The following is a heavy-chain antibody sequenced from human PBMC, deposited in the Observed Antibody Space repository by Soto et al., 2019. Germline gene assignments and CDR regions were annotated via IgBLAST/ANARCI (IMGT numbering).Heavy chain of an antibody. Sequence: PGESLKISCKGSGYSFTSYWIGWVRQMPGKGLGWMGIIYPGDSDTRYSPSFQGQVTISADKSISTTYLQWNSLKASDTAMYYCARPSNNYVAYWGQGTLVTVSS. CDR2: IYPGDSDT. CDR1: GYSFTSYW. D-gene: IGHD1-20*01. J-gene: IGHJ4*02. CDR3: ARPSNNYVAY. V-gene: IGHV5-51*01.